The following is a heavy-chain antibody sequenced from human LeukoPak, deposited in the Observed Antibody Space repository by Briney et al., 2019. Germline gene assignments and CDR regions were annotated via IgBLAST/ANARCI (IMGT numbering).Heavy chain of an antibody. J-gene: IGHJ2*01. Sequence: PGGSLRLSCAASGFTFSDYYMSWIRQAPGKGLEWVSYISSSGSTIYYADSVKGRFTISRDNAKNSLYLQMNSLRAEDTAVYYCARAKYSGSYYRYWYFDLWGRGTLVTVSS. V-gene: IGHV3-11*04. CDR2: ISSSGSTI. CDR1: GFTFSDYY. D-gene: IGHD1-26*01. CDR3: ARAKYSGSYYRYWYFDL.